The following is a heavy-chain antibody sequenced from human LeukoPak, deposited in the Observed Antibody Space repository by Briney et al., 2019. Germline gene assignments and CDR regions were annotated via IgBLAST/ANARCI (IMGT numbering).Heavy chain of an antibody. J-gene: IGHJ4*02. Sequence: PSETLSLTCTVSGGSISSYYWSWIRQPAGKGLDWIGRIYTSGSTNYNPSLKSRVTMSVDTSKNQFSLKLSSVTAADTAVYYCARARRGSYPVGYFAYWGQGTLVTVSS. CDR3: ARARRGSYPVGYFAY. CDR1: GGSISSYY. D-gene: IGHD2-2*02. CDR2: IYTSGST. V-gene: IGHV4-4*07.